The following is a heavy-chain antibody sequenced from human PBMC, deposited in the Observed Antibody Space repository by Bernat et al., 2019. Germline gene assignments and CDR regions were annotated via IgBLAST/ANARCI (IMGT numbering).Heavy chain of an antibody. CDR2: IRSKAYGGTT. Sequence: EVQLVESGGGLVQPGRSLRLSCTASGFTFGDYAMSWFRQAPGKGLEGVGFIRSKAYGGTTEYAASVKGRFTISRDDSKSIAYLQMNSLKTEDTAVYYCTRVHSGYYSIYGMAVWGQGTTVTVSS. V-gene: IGHV3-49*03. D-gene: IGHD3-22*01. CDR3: TRVHSGYYSIYGMAV. J-gene: IGHJ6*02. CDR1: GFTFGDYA.